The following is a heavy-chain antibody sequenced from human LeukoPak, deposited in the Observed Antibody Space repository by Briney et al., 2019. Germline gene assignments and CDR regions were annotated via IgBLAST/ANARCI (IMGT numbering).Heavy chain of an antibody. D-gene: IGHD3-3*01. CDR2: IYYSGST. V-gene: IGHV4-59*01. CDR3: ARVSEITIFGVVYTRWFDP. CDR1: GGSISSYY. J-gene: IGHJ5*02. Sequence: PSETLSLTCTVSGGSISSYYWSWIRQPPGKGLEWIGYIYYSGSTNYNPSLKSRVTISVDTSKNQFSLKLSSVTAADTAVYYCARVSEITIFGVVYTRWFDPWGQGTLVTVSS.